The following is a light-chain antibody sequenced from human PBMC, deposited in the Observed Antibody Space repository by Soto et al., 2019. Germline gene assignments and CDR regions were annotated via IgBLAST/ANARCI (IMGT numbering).Light chain of an antibody. Sequence: QSVLTQPPSASGTPGQRVTISCSGSSSNIGSNYVYWYQQLPGTAPKLLIYSNNQRPSGVPDRFSGSHSGTSASLAISGLRSEAAACYYCAAWDDSLSGYVFGTGTKVTVL. CDR2: SNN. CDR3: AAWDDSLSGYV. J-gene: IGLJ1*01. V-gene: IGLV1-47*02. CDR1: SSNIGSNY.